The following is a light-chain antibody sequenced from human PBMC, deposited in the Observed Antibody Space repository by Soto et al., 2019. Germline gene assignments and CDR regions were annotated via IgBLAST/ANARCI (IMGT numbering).Light chain of an antibody. Sequence: DIQLTQSPSFLSASVGDRVTITCRASQGIAGSLAWYQQKPGKPPKLLIYAESTLQSVVPSRFSGSGSGTRGTLTLSSLQPEDFATYFCQQVKSYPRTFGGGTRVEIK. V-gene: IGKV1-9*01. CDR3: QQVKSYPRT. CDR2: AES. CDR1: QGIAGS. J-gene: IGKJ4*01.